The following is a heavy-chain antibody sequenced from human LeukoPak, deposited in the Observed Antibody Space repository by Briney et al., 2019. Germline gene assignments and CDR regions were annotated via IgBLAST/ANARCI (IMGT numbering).Heavy chain of an antibody. CDR2: INHSGST. Sequence: SETLSLTCAVYGGSFSGYYWSWIRQPPGKGLEWIGEINHSGSTNYNPSLKSRVTISVDTSKNQVSLKLSSVAAADTAVYYCARESSRLFDYWGQGTLVTVSS. CDR1: GGSFSGYY. V-gene: IGHV4-34*01. J-gene: IGHJ4*02. CDR3: ARESSRLFDY. D-gene: IGHD6-13*01.